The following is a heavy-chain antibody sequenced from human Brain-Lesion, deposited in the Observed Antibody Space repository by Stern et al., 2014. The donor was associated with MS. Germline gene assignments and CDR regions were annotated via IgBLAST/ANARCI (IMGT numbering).Heavy chain of an antibody. CDR2: VNNDGRRT. CDR3: ARGERWFDS. D-gene: IGHD3-10*01. Sequence: EVQLVQSGGGLVQHGGARRFSCEASGFTFSNYWMHWVRQAPGKGLVWVSRVNNDGRRTSYADSVKGRFTMSRDNAKNTLYLQMNSLRVEDAAIYYCARGERWFDSWGQGTLVTVSS. CDR1: GFTFSNYW. J-gene: IGHJ5*01. V-gene: IGHV3-74*02.